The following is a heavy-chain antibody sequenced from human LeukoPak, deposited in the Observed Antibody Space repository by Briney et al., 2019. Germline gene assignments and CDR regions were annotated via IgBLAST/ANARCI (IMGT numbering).Heavy chain of an antibody. D-gene: IGHD3-10*01. CDR3: ARHQLRGFLDDN. CDR2: TYYSGTT. CDR1: GGSISSDY. J-gene: IGHJ4*02. V-gene: IGHV4-59*08. Sequence: SETLSLTCTVSGGSISSDYWSWIRQPPGKGLEWIGCTYYSGTTNYNPSLQSRVSISIDTSKNQFSLKLTSVTAADTAVYYCARHQLRGFLDDNWGQGTLVTVSS.